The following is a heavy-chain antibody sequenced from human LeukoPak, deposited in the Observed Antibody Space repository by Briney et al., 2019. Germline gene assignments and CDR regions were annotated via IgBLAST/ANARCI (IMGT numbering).Heavy chain of an antibody. CDR2: INPDSGGT. J-gene: IGHJ5*01. CDR3: AKDISTHMEPPDWSDS. V-gene: IGHV1-2*02. CDR1: GYSFSDYY. D-gene: IGHD1-1*01. Sequence: GASVKVSCKASGYSFSDYYMHWVRQAPGQGLEWMGWINPDSGGTHYAQKFQGRVTLTRDTSLSTAYMELSRLRSDDTAVYYCAKDISTHMEPPDWSDSWGQGTLVTVSS.